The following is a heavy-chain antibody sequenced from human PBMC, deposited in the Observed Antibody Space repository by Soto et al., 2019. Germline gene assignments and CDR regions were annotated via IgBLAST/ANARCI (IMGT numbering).Heavy chain of an antibody. CDR1: GYTFANYY. D-gene: IGHD3-16*01. CDR2: INPSGGAT. CDR3: AKQTVELSLGGFDP. V-gene: IGHV1-46*01. J-gene: IGHJ5*02. Sequence: QVRLVQSGAEVQKPGASVKLSCEASGYTFANYYVHWVRQAPGQGLEWMGKINPSGGATTFAQKFQGRVTMIWAGSAKSVYMEMRSLNADDTAVYYCAKQTVELSLGGFDPWGQGTLVTVSS.